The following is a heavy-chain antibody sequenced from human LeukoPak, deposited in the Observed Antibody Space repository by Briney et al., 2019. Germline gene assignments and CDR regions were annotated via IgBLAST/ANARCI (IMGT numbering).Heavy chain of an antibody. D-gene: IGHD3-22*01. J-gene: IGHJ5*02. V-gene: IGHV4-31*03. Sequence: SETLSLTCTVSGGSISSGGSYWSWIRQHPGKGLEWIGYIYYSGSTYYNPSLKSRVTISVDTSKNQFSLKLSSVTAADTAVYYCARDQYYYDSSGYLYNWFDPWGQGTLVTVSS. CDR3: ARDQYYYDSSGYLYNWFDP. CDR1: GGSISSGGSY. CDR2: IYYSGST.